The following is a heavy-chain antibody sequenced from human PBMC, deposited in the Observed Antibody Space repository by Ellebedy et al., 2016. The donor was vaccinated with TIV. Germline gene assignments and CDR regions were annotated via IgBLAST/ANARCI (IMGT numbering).Heavy chain of an antibody. J-gene: IGHJ4*02. CDR2: IWHDGSKK. Sequence: GESLKISCAASGFTFSRDGMHWVRQAPGKGLEWVAVIWHDGSKKYYADSVKGRFTISRDNAKNTLYLQMNSLRAEDTAVYYCARSRDGYNFIGDYWGQGTLVTVSS. V-gene: IGHV3-33*01. D-gene: IGHD5-24*01. CDR3: ARSRDGYNFIGDY. CDR1: GFTFSRDG.